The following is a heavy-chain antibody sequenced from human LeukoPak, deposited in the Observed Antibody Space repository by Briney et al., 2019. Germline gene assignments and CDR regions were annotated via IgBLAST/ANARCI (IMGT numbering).Heavy chain of an antibody. Sequence: PSETLSLTCAVYGGSFSGYYWSWIRQPPGKGLEWIGEINHSGSTKYNPSLKSRVTISVDTSKNQFSLKLSSVTAADTAVYYCARGVYSYGTYHDAFDIWGQGTMVTVSS. D-gene: IGHD5-18*01. J-gene: IGHJ3*02. CDR3: ARGVYSYGTYHDAFDI. CDR1: GGSFSGYY. V-gene: IGHV4-34*01. CDR2: INHSGST.